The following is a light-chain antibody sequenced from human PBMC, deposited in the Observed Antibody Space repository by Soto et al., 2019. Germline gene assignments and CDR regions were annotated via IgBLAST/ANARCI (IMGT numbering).Light chain of an antibody. CDR1: QSVSNY. CDR3: LQRSSWPRT. CDR2: DAS. V-gene: IGKV3-11*01. Sequence: EIVLTQSPATLSLSPGERATLSCRASQSVSNYLAWYKQKPGQAPRLLIYDASNRATAIPDTFSGSGSGTDFTLTISSLDPEDFAVYYCLQRSSWPRTFGQGTSLEI. J-gene: IGKJ2*01.